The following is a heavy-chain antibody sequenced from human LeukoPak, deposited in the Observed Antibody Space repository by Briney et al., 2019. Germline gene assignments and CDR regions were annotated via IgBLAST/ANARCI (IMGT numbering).Heavy chain of an antibody. J-gene: IGHJ4*02. D-gene: IGHD4-11*01. CDR2: INHSGST. CDR3: VRYTVYFDY. CDR1: GGSISSSSYS. V-gene: IGHV4-39*07. Sequence: SETLSLTCTVSGGSISSSSYSWGWIRQPPGKGLEWIGEINHSGSTNYNPSLKSRVTISVDTSKNQFSLKLSSVTAADTAVYYCVRYTVYFDYWGQGTLVTVSS.